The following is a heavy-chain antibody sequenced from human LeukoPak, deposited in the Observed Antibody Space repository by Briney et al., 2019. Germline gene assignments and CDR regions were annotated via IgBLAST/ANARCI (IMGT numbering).Heavy chain of an antibody. CDR1: GFTFSSYA. CDR2: ISGSGGNT. Sequence: GGSLRLSCAASGFTFSSYAMSWVRQAPGKGLEWVSSISGSGGNTYYADSVKGRFTISRDNSKNTLYLQMNSLRAEDTAVYYCAKDLGYDSSGYSISFDYWGQGTLVTVSS. D-gene: IGHD3-22*01. J-gene: IGHJ4*02. V-gene: IGHV3-23*01. CDR3: AKDLGYDSSGYSISFDY.